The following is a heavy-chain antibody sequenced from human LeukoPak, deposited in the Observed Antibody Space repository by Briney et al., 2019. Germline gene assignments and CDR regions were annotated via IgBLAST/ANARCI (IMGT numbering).Heavy chain of an antibody. CDR3: ARVVGATPYYYYYYGMDV. J-gene: IGHJ6*02. D-gene: IGHD1-26*01. V-gene: IGHV1-24*01. CDR1: GYTLTELS. Sequence: ASVKVSCKVSGYTLTELSMHWVRQAPGKGLEWMGGFDPEDGETIYAQKFQGRVTMTRDTSTSTVYMELSSLRSEDAAVYYCARVVGATPYYYYYYGMDVWGQGTTVTVSS. CDR2: FDPEDGET.